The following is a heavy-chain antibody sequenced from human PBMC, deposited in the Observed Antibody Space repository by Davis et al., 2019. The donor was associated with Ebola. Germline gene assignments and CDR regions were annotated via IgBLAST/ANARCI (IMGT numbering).Heavy chain of an antibody. V-gene: IGHV1-18*01. CDR3: ARDMGMVQEANWFDP. D-gene: IGHD3-10*01. Sequence: ASVKVSCKASGGTFSSYAISWVRQAPGQGLEWMGWISAYNGNTNYAQKLQGRVTMTTDTSTSTAYMELRSLRSDDTDVYYCARDMGMVQEANWFDPWGQGTQVTVSS. CDR1: GGTFSSYA. CDR2: ISAYNGNT. J-gene: IGHJ5*02.